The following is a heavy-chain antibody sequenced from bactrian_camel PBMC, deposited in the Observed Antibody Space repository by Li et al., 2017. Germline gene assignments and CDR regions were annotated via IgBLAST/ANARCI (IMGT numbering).Heavy chain of an antibody. D-gene: IGHD2*01. V-gene: IGHV3-2*01. CDR1: GDTFPSHC. Sequence: QLVESGGDSVQPGGSLTLSCVNSGDTFPSHCMGWFRQAPGKGLEWVSTIIHDSSKTYYPSSVKGRFTISKDNAKDTLYLQVNSLKLEDTATYYCEADPEFECGAWSDWGQGTQVTVS. CDR2: IIHDSSKT. J-gene: IGHJ4*01. CDR3: EADPEFECGAWSD.